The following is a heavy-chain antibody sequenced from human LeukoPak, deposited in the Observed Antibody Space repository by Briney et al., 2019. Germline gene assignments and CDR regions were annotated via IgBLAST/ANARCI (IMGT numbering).Heavy chain of an antibody. V-gene: IGHV3-21*01. Sequence: GGSLRLSCAASGFTFSSYSMNWVRQAPGKGLEWVSSISSSSSYIYYADSVKGRFTISRDNAKNSLYLQMNSLRAEDTAVYYCARDGDYDFWSGSYTTRLNWFDPWGQGTLVTVSS. J-gene: IGHJ5*02. CDR2: ISSSSSYI. CDR1: GFTFSSYS. CDR3: ARDGDYDFWSGSYTTRLNWFDP. D-gene: IGHD3-3*01.